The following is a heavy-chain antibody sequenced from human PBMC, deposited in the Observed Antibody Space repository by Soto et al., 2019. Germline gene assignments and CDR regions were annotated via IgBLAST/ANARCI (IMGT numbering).Heavy chain of an antibody. D-gene: IGHD6-6*01. CDR1: GFTFSSYA. CDR2: ISYDGSNK. J-gene: IGHJ4*02. Sequence: QVQLVESGGGVVQPGRSLRLSCAASGFTFSSYAMHWVRQAPGKGLEWVAVISYDGSNKYYADSVKGRFTISRDNSKNTLYLQMNSLRAADTAVYYCARDKGQLEGFDYWGQGTLVTVSS. V-gene: IGHV3-30-3*01. CDR3: ARDKGQLEGFDY.